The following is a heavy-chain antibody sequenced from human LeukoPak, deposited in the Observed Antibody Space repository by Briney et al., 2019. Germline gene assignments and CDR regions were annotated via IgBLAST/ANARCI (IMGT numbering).Heavy chain of an antibody. J-gene: IGHJ4*02. D-gene: IGHD2-15*01. CDR3: ARGSPMEAVVAARPSPILDYFDY. V-gene: IGHV3-72*01. CDR2: TGNKANNYPT. Sequence: GGSVSLFYPPSGFTVGDHYMVWARQAPGKGLEWIGRTGNKANNYPTEYAASVKGRFTISRDDSKNSLYLQMNSMKTEDTAVYYCARGSPMEAVVAARPSPILDYFDYWGQGTLVTVSS. CDR1: GFTVGDHY.